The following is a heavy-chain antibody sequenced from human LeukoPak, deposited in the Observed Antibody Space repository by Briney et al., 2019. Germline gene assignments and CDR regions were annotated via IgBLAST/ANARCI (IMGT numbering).Heavy chain of an antibody. CDR3: ARGGGGSSTVTTYWFDP. Sequence: SETLSLTCTVSGGSISSGGYYWSWIRQHPGKGLEWIGYIYYSGSTYYNPSLKSRLAISVDTSKNQFSLKLNSVTAADTAVYYCARGGGGSSTVTTYWFDPWGQGALVTVSS. D-gene: IGHD4-17*01. J-gene: IGHJ5*02. V-gene: IGHV4-30-4*08. CDR1: GGSISSGGYY. CDR2: IYYSGST.